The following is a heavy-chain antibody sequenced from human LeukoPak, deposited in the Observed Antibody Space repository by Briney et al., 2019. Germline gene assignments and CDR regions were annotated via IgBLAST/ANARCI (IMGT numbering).Heavy chain of an antibody. J-gene: IGHJ3*02. V-gene: IGHV1-69*01. CDR2: IIPIFGTP. Sequence: ASVKVSCKASGGTFSSYAINWVRQAPGQGLEWMGGIIPIFGTPNYAQKFQDRVTITADESTGTAYMELSSLRSEDMAVYYCARCRQWLIKDLACDAFDIWGQGTMVTVSS. CDR1: GGTFSSYA. CDR3: ARCRQWLIKDLACDAFDI. D-gene: IGHD6-19*01.